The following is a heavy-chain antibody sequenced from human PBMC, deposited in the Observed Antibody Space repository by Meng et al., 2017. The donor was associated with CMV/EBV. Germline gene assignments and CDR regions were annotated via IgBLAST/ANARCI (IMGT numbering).Heavy chain of an antibody. CDR3: ARLIAAAGLYYYYGMDV. J-gene: IGHJ6*02. D-gene: IGHD6-13*01. CDR2: IYYSGST. Sequence: SETLSLTCTVSGGSISSSSYYWGWIRQPPGKGLEWIGYIYYSGSTNYNPSLKSRVTISVDTSKNQFSLKLSSVTAADTAVYYCARLIAAAGLYYYYGMDVWGQGTTVTVSS. CDR1: GGSISSSSYY. V-gene: IGHV4-61*05.